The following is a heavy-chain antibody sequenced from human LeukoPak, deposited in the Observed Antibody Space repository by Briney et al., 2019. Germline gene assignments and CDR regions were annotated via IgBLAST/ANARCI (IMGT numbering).Heavy chain of an antibody. CDR1: GGSFSGYY. D-gene: IGHD1-26*01. J-gene: IGHJ4*02. CDR2: INHSGST. V-gene: IGHV4-34*01. Sequence: NPSETLSLTCAVYGGSFSGYYWSWIRQPPGKGLEWIGEINHSGSTYYNPSLKSRVTISVDTSKNQFSLKLSSVTAADTAVYYCARGVSGPVYFDYWGQGTLVTVSS. CDR3: ARGVSGPVYFDY.